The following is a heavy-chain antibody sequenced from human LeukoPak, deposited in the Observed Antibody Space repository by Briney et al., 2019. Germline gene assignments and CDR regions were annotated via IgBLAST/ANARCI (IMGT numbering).Heavy chain of an antibody. D-gene: IGHD3-10*01. CDR3: ARHGSGGEGDY. V-gene: IGHV4-59*08. Sequence: SETLSLTCTVSGGSISNYYWSWIRQPPGKGLEWIGYIYYSGSTNYNPSLKSRVTISVDTSKNQFSLKLSSVTAADTAVYYCARHGSGGEGDYWGQGTLVTVSS. J-gene: IGHJ4*02. CDR1: GGSISNYY. CDR2: IYYSGST.